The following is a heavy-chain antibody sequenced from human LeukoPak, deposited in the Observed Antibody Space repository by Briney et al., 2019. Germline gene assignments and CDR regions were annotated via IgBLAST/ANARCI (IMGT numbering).Heavy chain of an antibody. Sequence: PGGSLRLSCVVSGFTFSSYGMSWVRQAPGKGLEWVSAISGNGGSTYYADSVRDRFTISRDNSKNTLYLQMSSLRAEDTAVYYCAKRYYYGGSGYYAIDYWGQGTLVTVSS. D-gene: IGHD3-22*01. CDR3: AKRYYYGGSGYYAIDY. J-gene: IGHJ4*02. V-gene: IGHV3-23*01. CDR2: ISGNGGST. CDR1: GFTFSSYG.